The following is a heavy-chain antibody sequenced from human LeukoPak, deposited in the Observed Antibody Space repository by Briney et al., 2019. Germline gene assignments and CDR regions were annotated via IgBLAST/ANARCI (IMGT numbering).Heavy chain of an antibody. CDR2: IRYDGSNK. D-gene: IGHD3-22*01. CDR3: AKGSIYDSSASFDY. CDR1: GFTFSSYG. V-gene: IGHV3-30*02. Sequence: PGRSLRLSCAASGFTFSSYGMHWARQAPGKGLEWVAFIRYDGSNKYYADSVKGRFTISRDNSKNTLYLQMNSLRAEDTAVYYCAKGSIYDSSASFDYWGQGTLVTVSS. J-gene: IGHJ4*02.